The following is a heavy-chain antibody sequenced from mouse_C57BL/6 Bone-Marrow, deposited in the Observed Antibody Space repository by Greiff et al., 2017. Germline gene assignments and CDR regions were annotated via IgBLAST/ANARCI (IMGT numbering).Heavy chain of an antibody. CDR2: IYPRIGNT. CDR1: GYTFTSYG. V-gene: IGHV1-81*01. D-gene: IGHD1-1*01. CDR3: ARGYYYGSSHLDY. Sequence: QVQLQQSGAELARPGASVKLSCKASGYTFTSYGISWVNQRTGQGLEWIGEIYPRIGNTYSNEKFKGKATLTADKSSRTAYMELRSLTSEDSAGYFCARGYYYGSSHLDYWGQGTTLTVSS. J-gene: IGHJ2*01.